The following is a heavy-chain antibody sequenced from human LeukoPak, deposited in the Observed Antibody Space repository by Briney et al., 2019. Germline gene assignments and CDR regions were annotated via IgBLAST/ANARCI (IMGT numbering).Heavy chain of an antibody. CDR3: VRDAQFAFDI. Sequence: GKSLRLSCAASGFTFNNYGMHWVRQAPGKGLEWVSHIRSGGDNIHYADSVRGRFTISRDNAKNSLYLQMNSLRVEDTAVYFCVRDAQFAFDIWGQGTMVTVSS. J-gene: IGHJ3*02. D-gene: IGHD5-24*01. CDR2: IRSGGDNI. V-gene: IGHV3-48*01. CDR1: GFTFNNYG.